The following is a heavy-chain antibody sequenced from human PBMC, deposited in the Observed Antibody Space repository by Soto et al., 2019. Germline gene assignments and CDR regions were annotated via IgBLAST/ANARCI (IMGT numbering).Heavy chain of an antibody. Sequence: ASVKVSCKASGYTFSGYYMHWVRQAPGQGLEWMGWINSDSGDTRCAQKFQGRVTMTRDTSISTAYMELSRLRSDDTAVYYCARTKDFDYWGQGTLVTVSS. CDR3: ARTKDFDY. CDR1: GYTFSGYY. CDR2: INSDSGDT. J-gene: IGHJ4*02. D-gene: IGHD2-8*01. V-gene: IGHV1-2*02.